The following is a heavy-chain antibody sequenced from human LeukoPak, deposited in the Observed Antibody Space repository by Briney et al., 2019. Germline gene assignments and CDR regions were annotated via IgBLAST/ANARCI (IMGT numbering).Heavy chain of an antibody. Sequence: SETLSLTCAVYGGSFSGYYWSWIRQPPGKGLEWTGEINHSGSTNYNPSLKSRVTISVDTSKNQFSLKLSSVTAADTAVYYCARTGIAVAGLNDDYWGQGTLVTVSS. J-gene: IGHJ4*02. CDR3: ARTGIAVAGLNDDY. CDR1: GGSFSGYY. CDR2: INHSGST. D-gene: IGHD6-19*01. V-gene: IGHV4-34*01.